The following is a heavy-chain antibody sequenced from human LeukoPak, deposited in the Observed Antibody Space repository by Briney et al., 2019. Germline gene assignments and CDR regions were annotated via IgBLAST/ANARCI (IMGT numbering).Heavy chain of an antibody. Sequence: ASVKVSCKASGYTFIGYYMNWVRQAPGKGLEWMGGFDPEDGETIYAQKFQGRVTMTEDTSTDTAYMELSSLRSEDTAVYYCATDSTYGWGQGTLVTVSS. D-gene: IGHD4-17*01. J-gene: IGHJ4*02. V-gene: IGHV1-24*01. CDR2: FDPEDGET. CDR1: GYTFIGYY. CDR3: ATDSTYG.